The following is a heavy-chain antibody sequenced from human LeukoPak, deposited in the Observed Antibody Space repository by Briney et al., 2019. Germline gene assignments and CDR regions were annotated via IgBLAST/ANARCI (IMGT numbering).Heavy chain of an antibody. D-gene: IGHD3-22*01. J-gene: IGHJ4*02. V-gene: IGHV4-34*01. CDR3: ARKGGYYDSSGYYYY. CDR1: GGSFSGYY. CDR2: INHSGST. Sequence: SETLSLTCAVYGGSFSGYYWSWSRQPPGKGLEWIGEINHSGSTNYNPSLKSRVTISVDTSKHQFSLKLSSVTAADTAVYYCARKGGYYDSSGYYYYWGQGTLVTVSS.